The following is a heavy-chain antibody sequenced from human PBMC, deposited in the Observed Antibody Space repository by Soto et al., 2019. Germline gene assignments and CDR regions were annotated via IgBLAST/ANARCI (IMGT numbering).Heavy chain of an antibody. CDR3: AGSFGYRGSERCLDV. CDR1: GFTFSNHW. CDR2: IYGGDSDT. J-gene: IGHJ6*04. V-gene: IGHV5-51*03. Sequence: VQLVQSGAEVKKPGESLKISCKGLGFTFSNHWIAWVRQMPGKGLEWMRIIYGGDSDTRYSPCFQGQVTISVAKSISPVSLPWRSLQAPDTAMYFCAGSFGYRGSERCLDVWGGGTTVTVPS. D-gene: IGHD2-2*03.